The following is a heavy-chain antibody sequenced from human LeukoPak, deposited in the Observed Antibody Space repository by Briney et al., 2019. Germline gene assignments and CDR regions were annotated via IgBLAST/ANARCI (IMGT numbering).Heavy chain of an antibody. Sequence: ASVKVSCKASGGTFSSYAISWVRQAPGQGLEWMGRIIPILGIANYAQKFQGRVTITADKSTSTAYMELSSLGSEDTAVYYCARGRGYDILTGYSFDYWGQGTLVTVSS. J-gene: IGHJ4*02. V-gene: IGHV1-69*04. D-gene: IGHD3-9*01. CDR3: ARGRGYDILTGYSFDY. CDR2: IIPILGIA. CDR1: GGTFSSYA.